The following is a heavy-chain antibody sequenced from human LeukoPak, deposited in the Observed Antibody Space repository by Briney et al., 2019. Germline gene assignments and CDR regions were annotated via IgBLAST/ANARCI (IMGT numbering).Heavy chain of an antibody. CDR2: ISGSGGDT. CDR1: GFTFSSYA. D-gene: IGHD5-12*01. J-gene: IGHJ4*02. V-gene: IGHV3-23*01. CDR3: AKDGVATITFDY. Sequence: GGSLRLSCTASGFTFSSYAMSWVRQAPGKGLEWVSVISGSGGDTYYGDSVKGRFTISRDNSKNTLYLQMNSLRADDTAVYYCAKDGVATITFDYWGQGTLATVSS.